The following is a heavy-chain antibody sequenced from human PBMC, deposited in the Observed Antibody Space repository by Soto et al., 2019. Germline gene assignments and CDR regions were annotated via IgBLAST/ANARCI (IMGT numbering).Heavy chain of an antibody. CDR3: ARDGMGTIVGGMDV. Sequence: QVQLVQSGAEVKNHGSSVKVSCKTSGGTFSNDAISWVRQAPGQGLEWMGGIISIYGTTHYGQKFQDRLKLTADESTGTAYMELSSLRSDDTGVYYCARDGMGTIVGGMDVWGQGTTVTVSS. CDR1: GGTFSNDA. CDR2: IISIYGTT. J-gene: IGHJ6*02. D-gene: IGHD7-27*01. V-gene: IGHV1-69*01.